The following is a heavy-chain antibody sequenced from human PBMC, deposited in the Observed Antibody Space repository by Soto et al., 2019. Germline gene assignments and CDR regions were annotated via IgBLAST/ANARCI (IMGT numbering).Heavy chain of an antibody. D-gene: IGHD3-10*01. CDR3: AKEGRARGGGYFDY. CDR2: ISGSGGST. CDR1: GFTFSSYA. Sequence: EVQLLESGGGLVQPGGSLRLSCAASGFTFSSYAMSWVRQAPGKGLEWVSAISGSGGSTYYADSVKGRFTISRDNSKKTWDLQMNSLRAEDTAVYYCAKEGRARGGGYFDYWGQGTLVTVSS. V-gene: IGHV3-23*01. J-gene: IGHJ4*02.